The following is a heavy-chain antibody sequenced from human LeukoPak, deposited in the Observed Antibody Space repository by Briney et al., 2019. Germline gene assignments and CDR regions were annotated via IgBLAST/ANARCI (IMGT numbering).Heavy chain of an antibody. Sequence: SETLSLTCTVSGGSISTTSYHWGWIRQPPGKGLEWIGTIYYGGNTYYNPSLKSRVTISVDTSKNQFSLKLSSVTATDTAVYYCARHVFVAGFYGSGGIDYSGQGTLVTVSS. D-gene: IGHD3-16*01. J-gene: IGHJ4*02. CDR2: IYYGGNT. V-gene: IGHV4-39*01. CDR1: GGSISTTSYH. CDR3: ARHVFVAGFYGSGGIDY.